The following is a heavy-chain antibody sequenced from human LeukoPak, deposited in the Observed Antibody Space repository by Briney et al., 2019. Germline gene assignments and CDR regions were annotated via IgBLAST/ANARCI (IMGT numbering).Heavy chain of an antibody. J-gene: IGHJ5*02. CDR1: GGSISSYY. CDR3: ARAKNYGSGSSQYNWFDP. CDR2: IYYSGST. D-gene: IGHD3-10*01. V-gene: IGHV4-59*12. Sequence: SETLSLTCTVSGGSISSYYWSWIRQPPGKGLEWIGYIYYSGSTNYNPSLKSRVTISVDTSKNQFSLKLSSVTAADTAVYYCARAKNYGSGSSQYNWFDPWGQGTLVTVSS.